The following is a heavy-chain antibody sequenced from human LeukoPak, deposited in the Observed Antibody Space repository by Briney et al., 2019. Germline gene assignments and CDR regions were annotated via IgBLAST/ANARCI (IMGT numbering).Heavy chain of an antibody. D-gene: IGHD3-22*01. J-gene: IGHJ4*02. CDR2: IDPSDSYT. Sequence: GESLKISCKGSGYSFTSYWISWVRQMPGKGLEWMGRIDPSDSYTNYSPSFQGHVTISADKSISTAYLQWSSLKASDTAMYHCARDISGYPNPIDYWGQGTLVTVSS. CDR3: ARDISGYPNPIDY. V-gene: IGHV5-10-1*01. CDR1: GYSFTSYW.